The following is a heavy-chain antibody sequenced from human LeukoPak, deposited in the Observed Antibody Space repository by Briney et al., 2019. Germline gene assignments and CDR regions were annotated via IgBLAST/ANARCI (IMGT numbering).Heavy chain of an antibody. J-gene: IGHJ4*02. CDR1: GGTFSSYA. CDR3: AKDIGSGWSPFDY. D-gene: IGHD6-19*01. CDR2: IIPILGIA. Sequence: ASVKVSCKASGGTFSSYAISWVRQAPGQGLEWMGRIIPILGIANYAQKFQGRVTITADKSTSTAYMELSSLRAEDTALYYCAKDIGSGWSPFDYWGQGTLVTVSS. V-gene: IGHV1-69*04.